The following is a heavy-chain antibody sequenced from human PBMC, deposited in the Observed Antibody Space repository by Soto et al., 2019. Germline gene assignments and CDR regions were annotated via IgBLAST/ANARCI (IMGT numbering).Heavy chain of an antibody. J-gene: IGHJ5*02. CDR1: GFTFSSYA. Sequence: EVQLLESGGGLVQPGGSLRLSCAASGFTFSSYAMSWVRQAPGKGLEWVSAISGSGGSTYYADSVKGRFTISRDNSKNTLYLQMKSLRAEDTGVYYCSKSVCRTPLWFDPWGQGTLVTVSS. CDR3: SKSVCRTPLWFDP. D-gene: IGHD2-15*01. V-gene: IGHV3-23*01. CDR2: ISGSGGST.